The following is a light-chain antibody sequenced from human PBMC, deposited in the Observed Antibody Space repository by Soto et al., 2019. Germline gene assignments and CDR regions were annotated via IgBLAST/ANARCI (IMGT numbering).Light chain of an antibody. CDR2: STN. CDR1: SASVSTSYY. CDR3: VLYMGSGIWV. J-gene: IGLJ3*02. Sequence: QTVVTQEPSFSVSPGRTVTLTCGLSSASVSTSYYPSWYQQTPGQAPRTLINSTNTRSSVVPARFSGSILGNKAALTITGAQADDESDYYCVLYMGSGIWVFGGGTKVTVL. V-gene: IGLV8-61*01.